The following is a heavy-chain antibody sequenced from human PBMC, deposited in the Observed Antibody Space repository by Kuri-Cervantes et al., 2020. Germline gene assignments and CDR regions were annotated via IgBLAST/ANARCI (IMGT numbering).Heavy chain of an antibody. CDR3: ARVWAGAGITLVPFDI. CDR2: INPSGGST. Sequence: ASVKVSCKASGYTFTSYGISWVRQAPGQGLEWMGIINPSGGSTSYAQKFQGRLTITRDTSANTAYTELTSLRYEDAAVYYCARVWAGAGITLVPFDIWGQGTMVTVSS. CDR1: GYTFTSYG. V-gene: IGHV1-46*01. D-gene: IGHD3-10*01. J-gene: IGHJ3*02.